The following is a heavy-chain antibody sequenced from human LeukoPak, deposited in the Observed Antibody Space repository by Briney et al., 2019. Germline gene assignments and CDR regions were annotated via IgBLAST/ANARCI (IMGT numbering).Heavy chain of an antibody. Sequence: ASVKVSCEASGNTFTSYDINWVRQATGPGLEWMGWMNPNSGNTGYAQKFQGRVTMTRNISISTAYMELSSLRSEDTAVYYCTRGPRNYGMDVWGQGTTVTVSS. CDR1: GNTFTSYD. CDR3: TRGPRNYGMDV. D-gene: IGHD7-27*01. V-gene: IGHV1-8*01. CDR2: MNPNSGNT. J-gene: IGHJ6*02.